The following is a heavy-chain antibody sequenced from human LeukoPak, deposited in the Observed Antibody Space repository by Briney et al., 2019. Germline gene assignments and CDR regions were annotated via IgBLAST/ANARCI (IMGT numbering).Heavy chain of an antibody. J-gene: IGHJ4*02. CDR1: GASIRITNYY. Sequence: SETLSLTCTVSGASIRITNYYWGWIRQPPGKGLEWIASVYYTGTTYYNPSLKSRVTIFVETSKNQVSLRLSSVTAADTAVYYCARHSNYASGSTAKGLFDYWGQGTLVSVSS. CDR3: ARHSNYASGSTAKGLFDY. D-gene: IGHD3-10*01. V-gene: IGHV4-39*01. CDR2: VYYTGTT.